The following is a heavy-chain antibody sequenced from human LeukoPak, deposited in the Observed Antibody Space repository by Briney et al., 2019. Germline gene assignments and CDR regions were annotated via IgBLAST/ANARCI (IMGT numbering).Heavy chain of an antibody. D-gene: IGHD5/OR15-5a*01. CDR2: IKTDGSEK. Sequence: GGSLRLSCAASGFTFSNYWMSWVRQAPGKGLGWVANIKTDGSEKYYVDSVKGRFTISRDNPKNSLYLQMNSLRGEDTAIYYCARDVSVSGMDVWGQGTTVTVSS. CDR3: ARDVSVSGMDV. CDR1: GFTFSNYW. J-gene: IGHJ6*02. V-gene: IGHV3-7*01.